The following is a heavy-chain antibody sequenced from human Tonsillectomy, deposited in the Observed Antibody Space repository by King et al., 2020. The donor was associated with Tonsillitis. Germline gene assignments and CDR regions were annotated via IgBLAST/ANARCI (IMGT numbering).Heavy chain of an antibody. D-gene: IGHD5-18*01. CDR1: GFTFSSYD. J-gene: IGHJ4*02. V-gene: IGHV3-13*04. Sequence: VQLVESGGGLVQPGGSLRLSCAASGFTFSSYDMHWVRQATGKGLEWVSAIGTAGDTYYPGFVKGRFTISRENAKNPLYLKMNSMRAGDTAVYYCARGDTAMDAFDYWGQGTLVTVSS. CDR2: IGTAGDT. CDR3: ARGDTAMDAFDY.